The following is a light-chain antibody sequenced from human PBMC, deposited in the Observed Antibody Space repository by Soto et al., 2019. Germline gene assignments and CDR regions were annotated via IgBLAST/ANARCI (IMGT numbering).Light chain of an antibody. V-gene: IGLV2-14*01. Sequence: LTQPASVSGSPGQSITISCTGTSSDVGGYNYVSWYQQHPGKAPKLMIYDVSNRPSGVSNRFSGSKSGNTASLTISGLQAEDEADYYCSSYTSSSTLSLYVFGTGTKVTV. CDR1: SSDVGGYNY. CDR3: SSYTSSSTLSLYV. CDR2: DVS. J-gene: IGLJ1*01.